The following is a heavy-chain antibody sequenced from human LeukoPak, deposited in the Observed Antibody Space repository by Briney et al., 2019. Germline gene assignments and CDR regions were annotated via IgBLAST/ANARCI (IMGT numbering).Heavy chain of an antibody. CDR1: GGSFDDYY. V-gene: IGHV4-34*12. CDR3: ASLMQGSGSYSNYYYGIDV. CDR2: ILQSGDT. D-gene: IGHD3-10*01. Sequence: SETLSLTCAIYGGSFDDYYWSWLRQSPGKGLEWIGEILQSGDTNYNPSLKRRVTISLDTSKNQFSLKLMSVTAADTAVYYCASLMQGSGSYSNYYYGIDVWGKGTTVIVSS. J-gene: IGHJ6*04.